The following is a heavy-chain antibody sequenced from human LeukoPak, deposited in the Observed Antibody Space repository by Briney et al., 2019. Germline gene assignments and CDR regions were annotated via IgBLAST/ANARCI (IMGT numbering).Heavy chain of an antibody. V-gene: IGHV3-7*01. CDR1: GFTFGKYW. Sequence: GGSLRLSCVASGFTFGKYWMSWVRQAPGKGLEWVASINPDGIKRYSADSVKGRFTISRDNARNSLYLQMDSLRVEDTAFYYCARDLAFSRLDYWGQGVLVTVSS. J-gene: IGHJ4*02. CDR2: INPDGIKR. D-gene: IGHD2/OR15-2a*01. CDR3: ARDLAFSRLDY.